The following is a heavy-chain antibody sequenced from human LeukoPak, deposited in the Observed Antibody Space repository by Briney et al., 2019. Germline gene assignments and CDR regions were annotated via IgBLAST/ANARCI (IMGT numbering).Heavy chain of an antibody. CDR2: ISAYNGNT. J-gene: IGHJ4*02. CDR1: GYTFTIYG. D-gene: IGHD6-13*01. V-gene: IGHV1-18*01. CDR3: VLGRGIAAADTDY. Sequence: ASVKVSCKASGYTFTIYGISWVRQAPGQGLEWMGWISAYNGNTNYAQKLQGRVTMTTDTSTSTVYMELRSLRSDDTAVYYCVLGRGIAAADTDYWGQGTLVTVSS.